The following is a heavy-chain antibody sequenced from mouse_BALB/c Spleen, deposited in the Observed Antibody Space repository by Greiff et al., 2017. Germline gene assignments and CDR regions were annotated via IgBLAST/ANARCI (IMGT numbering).Heavy chain of an antibody. V-gene: IGHV1-54*01. CDR1: GYAFTNYL. CDR2: INPGSGGT. Sequence: QVQLQQSGAELVRPGTSVKVSCKASGYAFTNYLIEWVKQRPGQGLEWIGLINPGSGGTNYNEKFKGKATLTADKSSSTAYMQLSSLTSDDSAVYVCAIYYWYDGDAMDYWGQGTSVTVSS. J-gene: IGHJ4*01. D-gene: IGHD2-14*01. CDR3: AIYYWYDGDAMDY.